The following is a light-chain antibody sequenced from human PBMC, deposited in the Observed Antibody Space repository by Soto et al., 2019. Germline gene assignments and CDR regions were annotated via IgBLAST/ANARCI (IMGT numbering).Light chain of an antibody. J-gene: IGLJ1*01. CDR2: DVS. V-gene: IGLV2-11*01. CDR1: SSDVGGYNY. Sequence: QSVLTQPRSVSGSPGQSVTISCTGTSSDVGGYNYVSWYQQHPYKAPKLMIYDVSKRPSGVPDRFSGSKSGNTTSLTISGLQAEDEADYYCCSYAGNSNYVFGSGTKVTVL. CDR3: CSYAGNSNYV.